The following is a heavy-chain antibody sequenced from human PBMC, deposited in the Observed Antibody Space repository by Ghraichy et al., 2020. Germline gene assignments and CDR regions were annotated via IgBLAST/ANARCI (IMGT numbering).Heavy chain of an antibody. Sequence: GGSLRLSCAASGFTFSSYGMHWVRQAPGKGLEWVAVIWYDGSNKYYADSVQGRFIISRDNSKNTLYLQMNSLRAEDTAVYYCASLWDYYGSGIEGAWGQGTLVTVSS. CDR1: GFTFSSYG. CDR2: IWYDGSNK. D-gene: IGHD3-10*01. J-gene: IGHJ4*02. CDR3: ASLWDYYGSGIEGA. V-gene: IGHV3-33*01.